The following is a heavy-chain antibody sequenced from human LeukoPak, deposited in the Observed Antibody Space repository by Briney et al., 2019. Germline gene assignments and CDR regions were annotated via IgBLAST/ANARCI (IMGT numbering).Heavy chain of an antibody. CDR1: GFTVNSNY. J-gene: IGHJ4*02. Sequence: PGGSLRLSCAASGFTVNSNYMSWVRQAPGKGLEWVSVLYSAGSTYYADSVKGRFTMSRDNSKNTLYLQMNSLRADDTGVYYCASGGDPQWLVHGDNWGQGTLVTVSS. CDR3: ASGGDPQWLVHGDN. CDR2: LYSAGST. V-gene: IGHV3-53*01. D-gene: IGHD6-19*01.